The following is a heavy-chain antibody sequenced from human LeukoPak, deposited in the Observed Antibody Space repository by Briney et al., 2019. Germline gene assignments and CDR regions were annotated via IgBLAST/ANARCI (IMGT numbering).Heavy chain of an antibody. Sequence: KASETLSLTCTVSGGSISSSSYYWGWIRQPPGKGLEWIGSIYYSGSTYYNPSLKSRVTISVDTSKNQFSLKLSSVTAADTAVYYCARERYDSSGHGGYWGQGTLVTVSS. CDR1: GGSISSSSYY. CDR3: ARERYDSSGHGGY. J-gene: IGHJ4*02. V-gene: IGHV4-39*07. D-gene: IGHD3-22*01. CDR2: IYYSGST.